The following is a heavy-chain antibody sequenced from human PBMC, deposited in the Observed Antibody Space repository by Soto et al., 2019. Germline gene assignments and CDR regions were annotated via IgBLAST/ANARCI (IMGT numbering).Heavy chain of an antibody. CDR2: INPSGGST. CDR1: GYTFTSYY. CDR3: ARWDFDYGDYGHFDY. V-gene: IGHV1-46*03. J-gene: IGHJ4*02. Sequence: GASVKVSCKASGYTFTSYYMHWVRQAPGQGLEWMGIINPSGGSTSYAQKFQGRVTMTRDTSTSTVYMELSSLRSEDTAVYYCARWDFDYGDYGHFDYWGQGTLVTVSS. D-gene: IGHD4-17*01.